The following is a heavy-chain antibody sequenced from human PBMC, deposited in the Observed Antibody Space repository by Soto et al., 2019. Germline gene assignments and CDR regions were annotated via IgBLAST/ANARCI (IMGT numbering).Heavy chain of an antibody. CDR1: GGSFSGYY. Sequence: SETLSLTCAVYGGSFSGYYWSWIRQPPGKGLEWIGEINHSGSTNYSPSLKSRVTISVDTSKNQFSLKLSSVTAADTAVYYCARVGPYYDFWSGYRTTRSSTTWTLDVWGKGTTVTVSS. CDR3: ARVGPYYDFWSGYRTTRSSTTWTLDV. V-gene: IGHV4-34*01. CDR2: INHSGST. J-gene: IGHJ6*04. D-gene: IGHD3-3*01.